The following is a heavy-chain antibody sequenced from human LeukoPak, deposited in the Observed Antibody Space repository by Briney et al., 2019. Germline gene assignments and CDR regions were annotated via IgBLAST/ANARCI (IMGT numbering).Heavy chain of an antibody. CDR2: IWFDGSNR. D-gene: IGHD1/OR15-1a*01. CDR3: VRNQWVEQYWYFDL. CDR1: GFTFSTHA. V-gene: IGHV3-33*01. J-gene: IGHJ2*01. Sequence: PGGSLRLSCASSGFTFSTHAMHWVRQAPGKGLEWVAFIWFDGSNRYYADSVKGRFTISRDNSKNALSLQMNSLRAEDTAVYYCVRNQWVEQYWYFDLWGRGTLVTVSS.